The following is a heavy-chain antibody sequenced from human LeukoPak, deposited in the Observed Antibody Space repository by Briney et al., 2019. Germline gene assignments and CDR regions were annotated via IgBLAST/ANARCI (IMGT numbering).Heavy chain of an antibody. D-gene: IGHD4-11*01. CDR1: GGSISGYY. V-gene: IGHV4-59*01. Sequence: SETLSLTCTVSGGSISGYYWTWIRQPPGKGLEWIADIYYSGSTNYNPSLKSRVTISVDTSKNQFSLRLSSVTAADTAVYYCARLRGNYFPDYWGQGTLVTVSS. CDR3: ARLRGNYFPDY. J-gene: IGHJ4*02. CDR2: IYYSGST.